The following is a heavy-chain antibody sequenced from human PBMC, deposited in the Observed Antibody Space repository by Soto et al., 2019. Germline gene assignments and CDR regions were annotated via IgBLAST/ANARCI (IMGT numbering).Heavy chain of an antibody. CDR2: IWYDGSNK. V-gene: IGHV3-33*01. CDR1: GFTFSSYG. CDR3: ARATRSYYDSPIDY. Sequence: QVQLVESGGGVVQPGRSLRLSCAASGFTFSSYGMHWVRQAPGKGLEWVAVIWYDGSNKYYADSVKGRFTISRDNSKNTLYLQMNSLSAEDTAVYYCARATRSYYDSPIDYWGQGTLVTVSS. J-gene: IGHJ4*02. D-gene: IGHD3-22*01.